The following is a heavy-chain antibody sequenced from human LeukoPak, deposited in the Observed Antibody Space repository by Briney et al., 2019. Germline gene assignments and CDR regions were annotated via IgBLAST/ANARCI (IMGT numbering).Heavy chain of an antibody. V-gene: IGHV3-23*01. D-gene: IGHD3-22*01. Sequence: GGSLRLSCEASGFTFSIYGMTWVRQAPGKGLEWVSSIVGSGVTTYYADSVKGRFTISRDNSKNTLYLQMNSLRAEDTAVYYCAIMHPYYDGSGYWVQWGQGALVTVSS. CDR2: IVGSGVTT. J-gene: IGHJ4*02. CDR1: GFTFSIYG. CDR3: AIMHPYYDGSGYWVQ.